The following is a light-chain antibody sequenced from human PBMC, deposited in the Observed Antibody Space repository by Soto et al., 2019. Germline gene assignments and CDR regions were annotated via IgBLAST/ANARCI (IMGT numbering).Light chain of an antibody. J-gene: IGLJ1*01. CDR1: SSDVGGYNY. Sequence: QSVLTQPASVSGSPGQSITISCTGTSSDVGGYNYVSWYQQHPGKAPKLMIYDVSNRPSGVSNRFSGSKSGNTASLTTSGLQAEDEADYYCSSYTSSSTLEVFGTGTRSPS. CDR2: DVS. V-gene: IGLV2-14*01. CDR3: SSYTSSSTLEV.